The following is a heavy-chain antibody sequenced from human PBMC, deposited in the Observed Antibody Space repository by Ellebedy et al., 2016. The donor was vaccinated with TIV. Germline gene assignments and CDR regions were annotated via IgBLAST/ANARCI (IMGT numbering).Heavy chain of an antibody. Sequence: GGSLRLSCAASGFTFDDFAMHWVRQAPGKGLEWVSGISWDSNYIGYADSVKGRFTISRDNAKNPLYLQMNSLRAEDTALYYCAKAQYGSGSYHAIQHWGQGTLVTVSS. J-gene: IGHJ1*01. CDR2: ISWDSNYI. CDR1: GFTFDDFA. CDR3: AKAQYGSGSYHAIQH. V-gene: IGHV3-9*01. D-gene: IGHD3-10*01.